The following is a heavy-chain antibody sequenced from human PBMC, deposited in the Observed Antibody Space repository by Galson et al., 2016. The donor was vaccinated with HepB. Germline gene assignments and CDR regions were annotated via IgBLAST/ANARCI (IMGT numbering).Heavy chain of an antibody. D-gene: IGHD6-19*01. CDR2: IKQDGSEQ. Sequence: SLRLSCAASGFSFSGLWMNWVRQTPGKGLEWVAIIKQDGSEQEYVDSVKGRFTISRDNAKNSVYLQMNSPRGEDTAVYYCVGGAGWLPDYWGQGTLVTVSS. V-gene: IGHV3-7*03. CDR3: VGGAGWLPDY. CDR1: GFSFSGLW. J-gene: IGHJ4*02.